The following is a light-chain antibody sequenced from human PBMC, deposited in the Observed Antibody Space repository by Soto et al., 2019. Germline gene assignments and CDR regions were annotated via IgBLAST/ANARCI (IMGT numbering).Light chain of an antibody. V-gene: IGKV3-11*01. CDR2: DAS. CDR3: QQRSNWPPLT. Sequence: EIVLTQSPATLSLSPGERATFSCRASQSVSSYLAWYQQKPGQAPRLLIYDASNRATGIPARFSGSGSGTDFTLTLSSLEPEDVAVYYCQQRSNWPPLTFGGGTKVEIK. CDR1: QSVSSY. J-gene: IGKJ4*01.